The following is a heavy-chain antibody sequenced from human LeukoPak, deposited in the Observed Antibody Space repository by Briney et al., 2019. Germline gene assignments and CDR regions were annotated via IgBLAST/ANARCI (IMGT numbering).Heavy chain of an antibody. J-gene: IGHJ4*02. CDR2: IYYSGNT. CDR1: GGSISSSSYY. D-gene: IGHD3-16*02. CDR3: ARQYYDYVWGSYRDLYYFDY. Sequence: SETLSLTCTVSGGSISSSSYYWGPICQPPGKGLQCSGSIYYSGNTYYNPSLKSRVTISVDTSKNLFSLKLSSVTAADTAVYYCARQYYDYVWGSYRDLYYFDYWGQGTLVTVSS. V-gene: IGHV4-39*01.